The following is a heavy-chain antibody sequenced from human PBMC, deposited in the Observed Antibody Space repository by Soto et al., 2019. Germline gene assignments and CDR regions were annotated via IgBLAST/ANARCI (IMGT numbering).Heavy chain of an antibody. J-gene: IGHJ3*02. CDR1: GGSISSSNW. V-gene: IGHV4-4*02. Sequence: QVQLQESGPGLVKPSGTLSLTCAVSGGSISSSNWWSWVRQPPGKGLEWSGEIYHSGSTNYNPSLKSRVTISVYKSKNQLSLKLSSVTAADTAVYYCARVVGLWFGEPDAAFDIRGQWTMVTVSS. CDR3: ARVVGLWFGEPDAAFDI. D-gene: IGHD3-10*01. CDR2: IYHSGST.